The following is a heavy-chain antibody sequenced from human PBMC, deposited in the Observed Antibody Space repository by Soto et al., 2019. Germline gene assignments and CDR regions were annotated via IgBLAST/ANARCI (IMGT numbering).Heavy chain of an antibody. V-gene: IGHV1-18*04. J-gene: IGHJ6*02. CDR1: GNKFTSYG. CDR2: ISAYNGNT. D-gene: IGHD5-18*01. Sequence: APVKVSRKASGNKFTSYGISWVRQDPGQGLEWMGWISAYNGNTNYAQKLQGRVTMTTDTSTSTAYMELRSLRSDDTAVYYCARDRGIQLGYGMDVWGRRTTVTVSS. CDR3: ARDRGIQLGYGMDV.